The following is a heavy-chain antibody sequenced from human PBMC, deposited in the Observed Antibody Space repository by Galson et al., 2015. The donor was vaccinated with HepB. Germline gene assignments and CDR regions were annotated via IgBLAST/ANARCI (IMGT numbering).Heavy chain of an antibody. CDR2: IWYDGSNK. CDR1: GFTFSSYG. J-gene: IGHJ6*03. D-gene: IGHD1-14*01. Sequence: SLRLSCAASGFTFSSYGMHWVRQAPGKGLEWVAVIWYDGSNKYYADSVKGRFTISRDNSKNTLYLQMNSLRAEDTAVYYCARATDHGSMDVWGKGTTVTVSS. CDR3: ARATDHGSMDV. V-gene: IGHV3-33*01.